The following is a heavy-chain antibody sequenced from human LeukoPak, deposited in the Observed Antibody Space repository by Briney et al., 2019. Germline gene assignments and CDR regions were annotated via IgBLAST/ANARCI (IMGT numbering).Heavy chain of an antibody. CDR1: GYTFSGYY. CDR3: ARDGWISSGSQLDY. V-gene: IGHV1-2*02. D-gene: IGHD6-19*01. Sequence: GASVKVSCKASGYTFSGYYMHWVRQAPGQGLEWMGWINPNTGGTNYAQKFQGRVTMTRDTSISTTYMELSRLRSDDTAVYYCARDGWISSGSQLDYWGQGTLVTISS. CDR2: INPNTGGT. J-gene: IGHJ4*02.